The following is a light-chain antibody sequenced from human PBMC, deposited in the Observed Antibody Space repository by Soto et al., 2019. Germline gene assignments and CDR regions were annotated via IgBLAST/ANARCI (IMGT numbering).Light chain of an antibody. J-gene: IGKJ1*01. CDR1: QTISSR. V-gene: IGKV1-5*03. Sequence: DIQLTQSPSTLSGSVGDRVTITCRASQTISSRLAWYQQKPGKAPNLLIYKASTLKSGVPSRFSGSGSGTEFTLTISSLQPDDFATYYCQHYNSYSEAFGQGTKVDI. CDR3: QHYNSYSEA. CDR2: KAS.